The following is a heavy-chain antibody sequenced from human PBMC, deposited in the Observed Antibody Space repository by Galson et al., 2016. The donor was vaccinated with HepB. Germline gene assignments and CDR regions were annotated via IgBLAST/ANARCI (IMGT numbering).Heavy chain of an antibody. V-gene: IGHV3-30*03. D-gene: IGHD2/OR15-2a*01. CDR1: GFSFSSYG. J-gene: IGHJ4*02. CDR2: ISYDGNKQ. CDR3: ASEAPILAPTLDY. Sequence: SLRLSCAASGFSFSSYGMHWVRQAPGKGLEWVSVISYDGNKQYFAASVKGRFTISRDNSQNTLYLEMNSLRAEDTAVYYCASEAPILAPTLDYWGQGTLVTVSS.